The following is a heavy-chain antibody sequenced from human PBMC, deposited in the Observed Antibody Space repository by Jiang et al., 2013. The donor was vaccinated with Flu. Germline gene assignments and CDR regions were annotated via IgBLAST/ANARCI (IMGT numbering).Heavy chain of an antibody. CDR2: IYSGGST. D-gene: IGHD6-25*01. J-gene: IGHJ4*02. CDR1: GFTVSSNY. Sequence: QLVESGGGLVKPGGSLRLSCAASGFTVSSNYMSWVRQAPGKGLEWVSVIYSGGSTYYADSVKGRFTISRDNSKNTLYLQMNSLRAEDTAVYYCARGPVASSEEVGYFDYWGQGTLVTVSS. V-gene: IGHV3-53*01. CDR3: ARGPVASSEEVGYFDY.